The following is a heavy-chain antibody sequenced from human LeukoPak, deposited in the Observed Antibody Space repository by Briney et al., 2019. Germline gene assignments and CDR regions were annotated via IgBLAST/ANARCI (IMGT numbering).Heavy chain of an antibody. D-gene: IGHD3-22*01. Sequence: GGSLRLSCAASGFTFSSYSMNWVRQAPGKGLEWVSSISSSSSYIYYADSVKGRFTISRDNAKNSLYPQMNSLRAEDTAVYYCASYYYDSSGYFDYWGQGTLVTVSS. CDR1: GFTFSSYS. J-gene: IGHJ4*02. CDR2: ISSSSSYI. CDR3: ASYYYDSSGYFDY. V-gene: IGHV3-21*01.